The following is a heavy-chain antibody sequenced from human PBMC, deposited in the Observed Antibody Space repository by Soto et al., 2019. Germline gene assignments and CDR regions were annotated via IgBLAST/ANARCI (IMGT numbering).Heavy chain of an antibody. J-gene: IGHJ4*02. Sequence: VASVKVSCKASGYTFTSYGISWVRQAPGQGLEWMGWISAYNGNTNYAQKLQGRVTMTTDTSTSTAYMELRSLRSDDTAVYYCARDYIAGWFQYLPFDYWGQGTLVTVSS. CDR1: GYTFTSYG. CDR2: ISAYNGNT. V-gene: IGHV1-18*04. D-gene: IGHD1-26*01. CDR3: ARDYIAGWFQYLPFDY.